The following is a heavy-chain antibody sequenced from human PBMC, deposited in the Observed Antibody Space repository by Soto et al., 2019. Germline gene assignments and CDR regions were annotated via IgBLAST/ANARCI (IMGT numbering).Heavy chain of an antibody. CDR1: GFSFGSYG. CDR3: AKEVRYILTGSDYYGLDV. D-gene: IGHD3-9*01. V-gene: IGHV3-30*18. Sequence: QVQLVETGGGVVQTGRSLRLSCGASGFSFGSYGMHWVRQAPGKGLEWVAYISYDGSNKYYADSVKGRITISRDNSQNTLYLEMTSLRAEATTVYYWAKEVRYILTGSDYYGLDVWGQGTTVTVSS. J-gene: IGHJ6*02. CDR2: ISYDGSNK.